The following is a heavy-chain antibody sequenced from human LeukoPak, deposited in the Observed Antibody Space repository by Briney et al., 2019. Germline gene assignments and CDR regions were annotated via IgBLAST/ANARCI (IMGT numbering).Heavy chain of an antibody. Sequence: LETLSLTCTVSGGSISGSYWSWIRQPPGKGLEWIAYMYNSGSTNYNPSLKSRVTISIDTSKNQFSLKLSSLTAADTAIYYCARGIESYSDYGYWGQGILVTVSS. CDR1: GGSISGSY. D-gene: IGHD4-11*01. CDR3: ARGIESYSDYGY. J-gene: IGHJ4*02. CDR2: MYNSGST. V-gene: IGHV4-59*01.